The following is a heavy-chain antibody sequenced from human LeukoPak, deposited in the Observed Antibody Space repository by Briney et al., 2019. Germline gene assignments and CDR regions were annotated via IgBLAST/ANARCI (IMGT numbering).Heavy chain of an antibody. J-gene: IGHJ6*02. CDR2: MFGNGGT. D-gene: IGHD3-3*01. V-gene: IGHV4-4*08. Sequence: SETLSLTCSVSGGSMSSDYWSWIRQSPGKGLEWIGRMFGNGGTNFSPSFQRRAPMSVDPSKSQFSLLLKSVPAADTAVYYCARIRFLETGGAYYYHGMDVWGQGTTVTVSS. CDR3: ARIRFLETGGAYYYHGMDV. CDR1: GGSMSSDY.